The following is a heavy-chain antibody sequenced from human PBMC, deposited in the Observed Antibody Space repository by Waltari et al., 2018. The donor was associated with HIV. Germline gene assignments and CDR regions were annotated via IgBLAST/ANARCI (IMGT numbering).Heavy chain of an antibody. Sequence: EVRLVDSGGALVQPGGSLKLSCVASGFTFGDSPIHWVRQAPGKGLEWVARMQTKAKNYATTYGASVRGRFTISRDDSRSTAYLQMNDLKSEDTAVYFCSSLHFDVFTGSARTDYWGQGTLVTVSA. J-gene: IGHJ4*02. CDR1: GFTFGDSP. CDR3: SSLHFDVFTGSARTDY. V-gene: IGHV3-73*02. CDR2: MQTKAKNYAT. D-gene: IGHD7-27*01.